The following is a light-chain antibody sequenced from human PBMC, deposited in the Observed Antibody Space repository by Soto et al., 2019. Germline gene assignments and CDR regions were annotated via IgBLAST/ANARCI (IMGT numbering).Light chain of an antibody. CDR2: WAS. J-gene: IGKJ2*01. Sequence: DIVMTQSPDSLAVSLGERATINCKSSQSVLYSSTNKNYLAWYQQKPGQPPKLLIYWASTRESGVPDRFSGGGSGTDFTLTISSLQADDVAVYYCQQYYRPPYTFGQGTKVEIK. CDR1: QSVLYSSTNKNY. V-gene: IGKV4-1*01. CDR3: QQYYRPPYT.